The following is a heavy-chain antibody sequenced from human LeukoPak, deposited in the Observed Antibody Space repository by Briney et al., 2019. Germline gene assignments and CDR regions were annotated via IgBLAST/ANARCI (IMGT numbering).Heavy chain of an antibody. V-gene: IGHV3-23*01. CDR2: NSGGSS. D-gene: IGHD6-19*01. CDR1: GFTFSTYG. Sequence: GGSLRLSCTASGFTFSTYGVYWVRQAPGKGLEWVSSNSGGSSYYADSVKGRFTISRDNSKNTLYLQMNSLRAEDTAVYYCAKDLGSSGWYIDYWGQGTLVTVSS. J-gene: IGHJ4*02. CDR3: AKDLGSSGWYIDY.